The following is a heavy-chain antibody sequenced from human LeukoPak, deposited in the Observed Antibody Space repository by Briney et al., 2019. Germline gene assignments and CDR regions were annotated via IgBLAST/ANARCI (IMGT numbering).Heavy chain of an antibody. D-gene: IGHD1-14*01. J-gene: IGHJ2*01. Sequence: SQTLSLTCAVSGGSISSGGYSWSWIRQPPGKGLEWIGYIYHSGSTYYNPSLKSRVTISVDRSKNQFSLKLSSVTAADTAVYYCARVTRSRNHPEYWYFDLWGRGTLVTVSS. V-gene: IGHV4-30-2*01. CDR3: ARVTRSRNHPEYWYFDL. CDR2: IYHSGST. CDR1: GGSISSGGYS.